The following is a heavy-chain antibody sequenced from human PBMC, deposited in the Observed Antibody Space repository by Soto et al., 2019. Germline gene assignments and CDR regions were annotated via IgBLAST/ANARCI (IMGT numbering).Heavy chain of an antibody. CDR3: ARPLTPYCSGGRCYSGLDY. CDR1: GGTFSNYA. V-gene: IGHV1-69*12. CDR2: IIPIFGTA. J-gene: IGHJ4*02. Sequence: QVQLVQSGAEVKKPGSSVKVSCKASGGTFSNYAISWVRQAPGQGLEWMGGIIPIFGTATYAQKFQGRVTITADESTSTAYMELSSLRSEDTAVYYCARPLTPYCSGGRCYSGLDYWGQGTLVTVSS. D-gene: IGHD2-15*01.